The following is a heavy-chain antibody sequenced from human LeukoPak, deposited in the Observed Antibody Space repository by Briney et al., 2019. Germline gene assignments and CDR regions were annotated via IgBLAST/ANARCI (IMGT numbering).Heavy chain of an antibody. D-gene: IGHD3-22*01. CDR2: INHSGST. CDR1: GGSFSGYY. V-gene: IGHV4-34*01. Sequence: PSETLSLTCAVYGGSFSGYYWSWIRQPPGKWLEWIGEINHSGSTNYNPSLKSRVTISVDTSKNQFSPKLSSVTAADTAVYYCARVGYDSSSFDYSGQGTLVTVSS. J-gene: IGHJ4*02. CDR3: ARVGYDSSSFDY.